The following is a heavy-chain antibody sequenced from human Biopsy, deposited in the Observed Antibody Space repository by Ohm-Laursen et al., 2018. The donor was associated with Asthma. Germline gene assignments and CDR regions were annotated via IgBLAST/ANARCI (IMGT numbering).Heavy chain of an antibody. D-gene: IGHD3-10*01. CDR3: ARAVDYSHYYGIDV. V-gene: IGHV1-18*01. J-gene: IGHJ6*02. CDR2: ISVYNGNT. CDR1: GSTFHSAG. Sequence: ASVKVSCKPSGSTFHSAGITWVRQAPGQGLEWMGRISVYNGNTKVAQKLQARVTMITDTSTSTAYMELRSLRSDDTAAYFCARAVDYSHYYGIDVWGQGTTVTVS.